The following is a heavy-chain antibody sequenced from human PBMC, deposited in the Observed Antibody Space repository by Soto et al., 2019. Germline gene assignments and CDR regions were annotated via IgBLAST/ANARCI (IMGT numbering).Heavy chain of an antibody. J-gene: IGHJ6*02. CDR3: ARARAYYYYGMDV. CDR1: GYTFAGYY. Sequence: ASVKVSGKASGYTFAGYYMHWVRQAPGQGLEWMGWINPNSGGTNYAQKFQGWVTMTRDTSISTAYMELSRLRSDDTAVYYCARARAYYYYGMDVWGQGTTVTVSS. CDR2: INPNSGGT. V-gene: IGHV1-2*04.